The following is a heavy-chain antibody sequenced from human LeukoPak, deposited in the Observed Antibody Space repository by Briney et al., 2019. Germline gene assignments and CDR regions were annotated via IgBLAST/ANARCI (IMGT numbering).Heavy chain of an antibody. CDR3: ARVDYYDSSGYSPPNY. J-gene: IGHJ4*02. V-gene: IGHV1-18*01. CDR1: GYTFTSYG. D-gene: IGHD3-22*01. Sequence: ASVKVSCKASGYTFTSYGISGVRQAPGQGLEGRGWSSAYNGNTNYAQKLQGRVTMTTDTSTSTAYMELRSLRSDDTAVYCCARVDYYDSSGYSPPNYWGQGTLVTVSS. CDR2: SSAYNGNT.